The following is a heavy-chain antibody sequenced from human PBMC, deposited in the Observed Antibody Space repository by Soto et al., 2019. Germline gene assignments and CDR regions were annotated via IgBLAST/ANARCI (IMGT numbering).Heavy chain of an antibody. CDR1: GYTFINYD. Sequence: ASVKVSCKASGYTFINYDISWVRQATGQGLEWMGWMNPGSGKTGYANKFQGRVTMTRDASTSTAHLGLSSLTSEDTAVYYCARMASSGTLTWFDPWGHGTLVPVS. CDR2: MNPGSGKT. J-gene: IGHJ5*02. CDR3: ARMASSGTLTWFDP. V-gene: IGHV1-8*02.